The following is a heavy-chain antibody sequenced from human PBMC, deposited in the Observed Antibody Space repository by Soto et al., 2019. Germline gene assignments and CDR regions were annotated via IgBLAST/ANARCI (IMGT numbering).Heavy chain of an antibody. Sequence: GASVKVSFTASGYIFTGYYIQWVRQAPGQGLEWMGWINTKTGGTKYAQKFQGRVTMTRDTSINTAYMEVSRLRSDDTAVYYCATDKVAFDMWGQGTMVTVSS. V-gene: IGHV1-2*02. CDR2: INTKTGGT. J-gene: IGHJ3*02. CDR1: GYIFTGYY. D-gene: IGHD3-9*01. CDR3: ATDKVAFDM.